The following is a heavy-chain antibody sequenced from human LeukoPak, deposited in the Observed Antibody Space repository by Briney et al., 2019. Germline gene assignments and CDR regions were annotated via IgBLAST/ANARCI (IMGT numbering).Heavy chain of an antibody. CDR2: MNPNSGNT. V-gene: IGHV1-8*03. CDR1: GYTFTSYD. J-gene: IGHJ5*02. CDR3: ARAASFIDSSGYSDFDP. Sequence: AASVKVSCKASGYTFTSYDINWVRQATGQGLEWMGWMNPNSGNTGYGQKFQVRVTITRNTSIRTAYMELSRLRSEDTAVYYCARAASFIDSSGYSDFDPWGQGTLVTVSS. D-gene: IGHD3-22*01.